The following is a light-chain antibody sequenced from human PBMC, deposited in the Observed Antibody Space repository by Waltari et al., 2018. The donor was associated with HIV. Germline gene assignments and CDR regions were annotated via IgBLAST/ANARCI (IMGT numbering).Light chain of an antibody. CDR1: NIGSKS. CDR3: QVWDSSSDHYV. CDR2: DDS. V-gene: IGLV3-21*02. J-gene: IGLJ1*01. Sequence: SYVLTQPPSVSVAPGQTARITCGGNNIGSKSVHWYQQKPGQATVLVVYDDSDRPSGIRERLSGSNSGNTATLTISRVEAGDEADYDCQVWDSSSDHYVFGTGTKVTIL.